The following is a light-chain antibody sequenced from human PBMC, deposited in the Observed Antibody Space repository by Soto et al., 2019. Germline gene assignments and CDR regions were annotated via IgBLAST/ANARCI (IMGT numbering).Light chain of an antibody. V-gene: IGKV3-15*01. CDR1: QSVSSN. J-gene: IGKJ2*01. CDR2: GAS. Sequence: MTQSPSTLSVSPGERATLSCRASQSVSSNLAWYQQKPGQAPRLLIYGASTRATGIPARFSGSGSGTEFTLTISILQSEDFAVYYCQQYNNWPYTFGQGTKLEIK. CDR3: QQYNNWPYT.